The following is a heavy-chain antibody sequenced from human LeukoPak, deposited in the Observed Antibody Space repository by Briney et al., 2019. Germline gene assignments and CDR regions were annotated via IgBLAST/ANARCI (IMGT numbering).Heavy chain of an antibody. CDR3: ARNYYGDFDY. V-gene: IGHV4-30-2*01. CDR2: IYHSGST. Sequence: SQTLSLTCAVSGGSISSGGYSWSWIRQPPGKGLEWIGYIYHSGSTYYNPSLKSRVTISADRSKNQFSLKLSSVTAADTAVYYCARNYYGDFDYWGQGTLVTVSS. CDR1: GGSISSGGYS. J-gene: IGHJ4*02. D-gene: IGHD4-17*01.